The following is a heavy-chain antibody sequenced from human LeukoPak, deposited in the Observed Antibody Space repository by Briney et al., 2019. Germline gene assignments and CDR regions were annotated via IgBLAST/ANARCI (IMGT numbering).Heavy chain of an antibody. CDR1: GGTFSSYA. J-gene: IGHJ4*02. CDR2: IIPIFGTA. CDR3: AICITMIVVTQYDY. Sequence: ASVKVSCKASGGTFSSYAISWVRQAPGQGLEWMGGIIPIFGTANYAQKFQGRVTITADESTSTAYMELSSLRSEDTAMYYCAICITMIVVTQYDYWGQGTLVTVSS. D-gene: IGHD3-22*01. V-gene: IGHV1-69*13.